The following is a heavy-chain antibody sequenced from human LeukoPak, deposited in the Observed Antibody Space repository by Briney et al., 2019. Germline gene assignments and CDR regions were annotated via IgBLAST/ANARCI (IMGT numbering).Heavy chain of an antibody. J-gene: IGHJ6*02. CDR1: GGTFSSYA. Sequence: SVKVSCKASGGTFSSYAISWVRQAPGQGLEWMGGIIPIFGTANYAQKFQGRVTITADESTSTAYMELSSLRAEDTAVYYCARAPGGIVVVPAARYYYYYGMDVWGQGTTVTVSS. D-gene: IGHD2-2*01. CDR3: ARAPGGIVVVPAARYYYYYGMDV. V-gene: IGHV1-69*13. CDR2: IIPIFGTA.